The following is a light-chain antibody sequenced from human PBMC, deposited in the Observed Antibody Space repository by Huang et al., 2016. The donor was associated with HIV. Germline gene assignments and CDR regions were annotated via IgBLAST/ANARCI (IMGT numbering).Light chain of an antibody. CDR2: AAS. CDR3: QQYYSTPT. Sequence: DIQMTQSPSSLSASVGDRVTITCRASQGISNSLAWYQQRPGEAPKLLLYAASRLESGVPSSFSGNGSGTDYTLTISTLQPEDFATDYCQQYYSTPTFGQGTKVAVK. V-gene: IGKV1-NL1*01. CDR1: QGISNS. J-gene: IGKJ1*01.